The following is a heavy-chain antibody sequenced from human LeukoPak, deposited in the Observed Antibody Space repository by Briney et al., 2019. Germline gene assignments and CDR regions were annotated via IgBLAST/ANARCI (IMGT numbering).Heavy chain of an antibody. D-gene: IGHD6-25*01. J-gene: IGHJ4*02. V-gene: IGHV3-15*01. CDR2: IKSKIDGGTI. CDR1: GFTFSDAW. Sequence: GGSLRLSCVASGFTFSDAWMSWVRQAPGKGLEWVGRIKSKIDGGTIDYGAPVKGRSTISRDDSGNTLYLQMNSLKTEDTAVYYCTTRRQDGCWGQGTLVTVS. CDR3: TTRRQDGC.